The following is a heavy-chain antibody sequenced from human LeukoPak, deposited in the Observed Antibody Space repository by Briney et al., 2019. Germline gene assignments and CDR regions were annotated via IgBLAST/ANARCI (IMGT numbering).Heavy chain of an antibody. Sequence: SSETLSLTCAVSGYSISSGFYWGWIRQSPGKGLEWIGSTYHSGITYYKPSLKSRVTISVDTPKNQFSLKLNSVTAADTAVYYCTRGVDTAMVLSTWFDPWGQGTLVTVSS. CDR2: TYHSGIT. J-gene: IGHJ5*02. CDR3: TRGVDTAMVLSTWFDP. V-gene: IGHV4-38-2*01. CDR1: GYSISSGFY. D-gene: IGHD5-18*01.